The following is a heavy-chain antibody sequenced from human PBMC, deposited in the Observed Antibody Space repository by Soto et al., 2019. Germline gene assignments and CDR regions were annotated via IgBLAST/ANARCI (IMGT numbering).Heavy chain of an antibody. CDR2: IPSDGRDV. CDR3: TRDDSGLGIDY. CDR1: GFNFRDFW. D-gene: IGHD1-26*01. V-gene: IGHV3-74*01. J-gene: IGHJ4*02. Sequence: GSLRLSCEASGFNFRDFWMHWVRQPPGKGPEWVSNIPSDGRDVSYADSVRGRFTISRDDARNTLYLQMSDLRVENTAIYYCTRDDSGLGIDYWGQGTQVTVSS.